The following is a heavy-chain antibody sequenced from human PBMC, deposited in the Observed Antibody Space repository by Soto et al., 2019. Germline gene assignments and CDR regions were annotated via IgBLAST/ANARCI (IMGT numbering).Heavy chain of an antibody. V-gene: IGHV4-30-4*01. CDR2: IYYSGST. CDR1: GGSISSGDYY. Sequence: QVQLQESGPGLVKPSQTLSLTCTVSGGSISSGDYYWRWIRQPPGKGLEWIGYIYYSGSTYYNPSLKSRVTISVDTSKNQFSLKLSSVTAADTAVYYCARDLRSSPNWFYPWGQGTLVTVSS. D-gene: IGHD3-10*01. J-gene: IGHJ5*02. CDR3: ARDLRSSPNWFYP.